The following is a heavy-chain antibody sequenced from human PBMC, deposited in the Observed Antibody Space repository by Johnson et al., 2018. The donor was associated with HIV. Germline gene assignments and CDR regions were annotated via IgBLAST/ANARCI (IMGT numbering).Heavy chain of an antibody. CDR3: AKDRYSSSSVGAFDI. CDR2: ISGSGGST. D-gene: IGHD6-6*01. V-gene: IGHV3-23*04. J-gene: IGHJ3*02. Sequence: VQLVESGGGVVRPGGSLRLSCAASGFTFSSYAMSCVRQAPGKGLEWVSAISGSGGSTYYAASVKGRFTISRDNSKNTLYLQMNSLRAEDTAVYYCAKDRYSSSSVGAFDIWGQGTMVTVSS. CDR1: GFTFSSYA.